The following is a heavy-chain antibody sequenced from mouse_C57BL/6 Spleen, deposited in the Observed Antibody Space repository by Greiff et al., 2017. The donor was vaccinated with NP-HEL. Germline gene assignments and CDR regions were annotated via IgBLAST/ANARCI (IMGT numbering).Heavy chain of an antibody. Sequence: QVQLQQPGAELVRPGSSVKLSCKASGYTFTSYWMDWVKQRPGQGLEWIGNIYPSDSETHYNQKFKDKATLTVDKSSSTAYMQLSSLTSEDSAVYNCARGAYYSDYGFAYWGQGTLVTVSA. V-gene: IGHV1-61*01. J-gene: IGHJ3*01. D-gene: IGHD2-13*01. CDR2: IYPSDSET. CDR1: GYTFTSYW. CDR3: ARGAYYSDYGFAY.